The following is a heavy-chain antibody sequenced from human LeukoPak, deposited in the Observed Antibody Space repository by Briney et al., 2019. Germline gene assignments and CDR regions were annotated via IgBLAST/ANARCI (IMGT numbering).Heavy chain of an antibody. CDR1: GFTFSSYA. CDR2: ISGSGGST. D-gene: IGHD3-16*01. V-gene: IGHV3-23*01. J-gene: IGHJ4*02. Sequence: GGSLRLSCAASGFTFSSYAMSWVRQAPGKGLEWVSAISGSGGSTYYADSVKGRFTISRDNSKNTLYLQMNSLRAEDTAVYYCAKDLRDYVWGSSSRYWGQGTLVTVSS. CDR3: AKDLRDYVWGSSSRY.